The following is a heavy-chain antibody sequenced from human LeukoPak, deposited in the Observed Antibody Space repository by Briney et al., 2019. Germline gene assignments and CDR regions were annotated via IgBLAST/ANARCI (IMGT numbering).Heavy chain of an antibody. V-gene: IGHV3-30*04. CDR2: ISYDGSNK. D-gene: IGHD3-22*01. Sequence: GGSLRLSCAASGFTFSIYPMHWVRQAPGKGLEWVAVISYDGSNKYYADSVKGRFTISRDNSKNTLYLQMNSLRAEDTAVYYCARPKYYYDSSGYYNYWGQGTLVTVSS. CDR1: GFTFSIYP. J-gene: IGHJ4*02. CDR3: ARPKYYYDSSGYYNY.